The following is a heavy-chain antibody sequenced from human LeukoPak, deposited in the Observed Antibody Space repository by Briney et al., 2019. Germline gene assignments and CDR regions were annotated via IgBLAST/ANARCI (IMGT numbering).Heavy chain of an antibody. CDR1: GFTLSTYE. CDR3: ARLDHGVGMDV. V-gene: IGHV3-48*03. Sequence: GGSLRLSCAASGFTLSTYEMNWVRQAPGKGLEWVSYISSSGSTIYYADSVKGRFTISRDNAKNSLYLQMNSPRAEDTAVYYCARLDHGVGMDVWGQGTTVTVSS. D-gene: IGHD1-1*01. J-gene: IGHJ6*02. CDR2: ISSSGSTI.